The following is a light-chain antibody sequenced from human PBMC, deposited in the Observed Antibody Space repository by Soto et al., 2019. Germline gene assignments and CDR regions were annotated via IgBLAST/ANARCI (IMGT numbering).Light chain of an antibody. CDR2: AAS. Sequence: DIQMTQSPSSQSASVGDRVTITCRASQSINSDLNWYQQKPGKAPKLLIYAASSLQSGVPSRFSGSGSETDFTITITSLQPDDFATYYCQQSFSTPRTFGQGTRVDI. CDR3: QQSFSTPRT. J-gene: IGKJ1*01. CDR1: QSINSD. V-gene: IGKV1-39*01.